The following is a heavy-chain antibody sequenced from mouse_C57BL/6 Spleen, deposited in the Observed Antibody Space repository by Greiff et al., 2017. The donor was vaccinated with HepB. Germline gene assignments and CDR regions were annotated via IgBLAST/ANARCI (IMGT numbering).Heavy chain of an antibody. CDR1: GFNIKDDY. CDR3: TTYGYYFAY. D-gene: IGHD2-3*01. CDR2: IDPENGDT. V-gene: IGHV14-4*01. J-gene: IGHJ3*01. Sequence: EVKLQESGAELVRPGASVKLSCTASGFNIKDDYMHWVKQRPEQGLEWIGWIDPENGDTEYASKFQGKATITADTSYHTAYLQLSSLTSEDTAVYYFTTYGYYFAYWGQGTLVTVSA.